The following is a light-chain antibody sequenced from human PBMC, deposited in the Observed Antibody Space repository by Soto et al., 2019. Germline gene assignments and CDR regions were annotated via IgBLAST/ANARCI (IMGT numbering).Light chain of an antibody. CDR2: GAS. CDR3: ERYSSLPWT. V-gene: IGKV3-20*01. CDR1: QSVSSSY. J-gene: IGKJ1*01. Sequence: EIVLTQSPGTLSLSPGERATLSCRASQSVSSSYLAWYQQKPGQAPRLLIYGASSRATGISDRFSGSGSGTDFTLTIGRLEPEDGAMHYCERYSSLPWTFGQRTKVPIK.